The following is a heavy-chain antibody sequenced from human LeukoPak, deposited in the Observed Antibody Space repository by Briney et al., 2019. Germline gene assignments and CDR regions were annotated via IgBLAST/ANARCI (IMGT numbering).Heavy chain of an antibody. CDR2: IYYSGST. D-gene: IGHD3-10*01. Sequence: PSETLSLTCTVSGGSISSGGYYWSWIRQHPGRGLEWIVYIYYSGSTYYNPSLKSRVTISVDTSKNQFSLKLSSVTAADTAVYYCASNRLLLWFGEPSPGWFDPWGQGTLVTVSS. J-gene: IGHJ5*02. CDR1: GGSISSGGYY. V-gene: IGHV4-31*03. CDR3: ASNRLLLWFGEPSPGWFDP.